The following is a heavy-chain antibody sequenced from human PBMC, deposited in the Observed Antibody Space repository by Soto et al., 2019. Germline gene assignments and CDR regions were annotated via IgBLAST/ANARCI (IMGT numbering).Heavy chain of an antibody. Sequence: ASVKVSCKTSGYTFAASFIHWIRQAPGQGLEWMGWINPTSGATVSAQKFQDRVTMTRDTSISTAYMELRGLKSDDTAVYYCTSDPDYGDYWGYFFDYWGQGPSVTVYS. CDR1: GYTFAASF. CDR3: TSDPDYGDYWGYFFDY. D-gene: IGHD4-17*01. V-gene: IGHV1-2*02. J-gene: IGHJ4*02. CDR2: INPTSGAT.